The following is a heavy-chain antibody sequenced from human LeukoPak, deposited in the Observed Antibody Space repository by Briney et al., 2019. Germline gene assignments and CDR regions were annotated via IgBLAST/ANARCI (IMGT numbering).Heavy chain of an antibody. D-gene: IGHD6-13*01. CDR3: ARDATTAVGWVYMDV. Sequence: GGSLRLSCSASGFTFSSYEMNWVRQAPGKGLEWLSHISSSGSTKYYANSVKGRFTISRDNAKNSVYLQMNSLTAEDTGLYYCARDATTAVGWVYMDVWGKGTTVTISS. J-gene: IGHJ6*03. CDR2: ISSSGSTK. CDR1: GFTFSSYE. V-gene: IGHV3-48*03.